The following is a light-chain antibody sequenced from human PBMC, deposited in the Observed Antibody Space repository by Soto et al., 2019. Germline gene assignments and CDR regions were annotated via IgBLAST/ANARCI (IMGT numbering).Light chain of an antibody. CDR1: QTISSW. Sequence: IQITQSPSTLSASVRGRVTITCRASQTISSWLAWYQQKPGKAPKLLIYKASTLKSGVPSRFSGSGSGTEFTLTISSLQPDDFATYYCQHYNSYSEAFGQGTKVDIK. J-gene: IGKJ1*01. CDR3: QHYNSYSEA. CDR2: KAS. V-gene: IGKV1-5*03.